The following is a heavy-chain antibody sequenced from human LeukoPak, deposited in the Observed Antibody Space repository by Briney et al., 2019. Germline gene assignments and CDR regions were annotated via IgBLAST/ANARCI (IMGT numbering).Heavy chain of an antibody. Sequence: NLQGRVTMTTDTSTSTGYMELRSLRSDDTAVYYCARDGDIAINWFDPWGQGTLVTVSS. D-gene: IGHD5-12*01. CDR3: ARDGDIAINWFDP. V-gene: IGHV1-18*01. J-gene: IGHJ5*02.